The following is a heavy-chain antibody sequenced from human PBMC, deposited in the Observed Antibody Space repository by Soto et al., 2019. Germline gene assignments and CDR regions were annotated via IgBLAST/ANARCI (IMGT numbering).Heavy chain of an antibody. V-gene: IGHV1-2*02. CDR3: ARERYQVISDGMDV. CDR1: GYTFTGYY. D-gene: IGHD2-2*01. CDR2: INPQTGGT. Sequence: QVQLVQSGAEVKTPGASVRVSCKAYGYTFTGYYIHWVREAPGQGLEWMGWINPQTGGTSYGQKFQGRVTLSRDTSINTAYLELSRLRFDDAAVYFCARERYQVISDGMDVWGQGTTVTVSS. J-gene: IGHJ6*02.